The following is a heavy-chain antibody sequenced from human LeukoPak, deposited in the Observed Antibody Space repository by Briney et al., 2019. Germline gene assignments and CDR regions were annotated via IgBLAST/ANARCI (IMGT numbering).Heavy chain of an antibody. D-gene: IGHD4-17*01. V-gene: IGHV4-4*02. J-gene: IGHJ4*02. CDR2: IYHSGST. Sequence: PSGTLSLTCAVSGGSISSSNWWSWVRQPPGEGLEWIGEIYHSGSTNYNPSLKSRVTIAVDKSKNQFSLKLSSVTAADTAVYYCARASHDYGDYSHFDYWGQGTLVTVSS. CDR1: GGSISSSNW. CDR3: ARASHDYGDYSHFDY.